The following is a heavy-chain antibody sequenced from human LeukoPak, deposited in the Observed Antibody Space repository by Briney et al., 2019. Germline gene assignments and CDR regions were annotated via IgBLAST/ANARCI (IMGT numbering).Heavy chain of an antibody. CDR2: IYYSGST. CDR1: GGSISSSSYY. J-gene: IGHJ6*03. Sequence: PSETLSLTCTVSGGSISSSSYYWGWIRQPPGKGLEWIGSIYYSGSTYYNPSLKSRVTISVDTSKNQFSLKLSSVTAADTAVYYCAARDDYYYYYMDVWGKGTTVTVSS. CDR3: AARDDYYYYYMDV. V-gene: IGHV4-39*01.